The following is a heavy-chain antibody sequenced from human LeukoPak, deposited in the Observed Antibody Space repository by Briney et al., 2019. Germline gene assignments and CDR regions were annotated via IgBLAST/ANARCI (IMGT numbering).Heavy chain of an antibody. CDR3: ARDRGYCSSTSCHNWFDP. Sequence: PGGSLRLSCAASGFTFSSYAMHWVRQAPGKGLGWVAVISYDGSNKYYADSVKGRFTISRDNSKNTLYLQMNSLRAEDTAVYYCARDRGYCSSTSCHNWFDPWGQGTLVTVSS. J-gene: IGHJ5*02. CDR2: ISYDGSNK. D-gene: IGHD2-2*01. CDR1: GFTFSSYA. V-gene: IGHV3-30*01.